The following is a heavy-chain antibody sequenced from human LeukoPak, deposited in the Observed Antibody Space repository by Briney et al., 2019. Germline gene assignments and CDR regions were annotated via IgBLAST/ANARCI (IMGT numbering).Heavy chain of an antibody. CDR3: ALRPTGYSSSWYFDY. Sequence: ASVKVSCKASGYTFTCYYMHWVRQAPGQGLEWMGRINPNSGGTNYAQKFQGRVTMTRDTSISTAYMELSSLRSDDTAVYYCALRPTGYSSSWYFDYWGQGTLVTVSS. D-gene: IGHD6-13*01. CDR2: INPNSGGT. V-gene: IGHV1-2*06. CDR1: GYTFTCYY. J-gene: IGHJ4*02.